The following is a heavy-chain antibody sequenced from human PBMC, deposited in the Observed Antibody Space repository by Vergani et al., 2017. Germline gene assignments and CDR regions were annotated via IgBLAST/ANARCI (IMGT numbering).Heavy chain of an antibody. D-gene: IGHD6-19*01. Sequence: QVQLQQWGAGLLKPSETLSLTCAVYGGSFSGYDLSWIRQPPGKGLEWVGEISHSGSTTANPSLTSRVTISVDTSKNQSSLKLISVTAAGTAVYFCEWGGSEEYSSGGHDYWGQGTLVTVSS. V-gene: IGHV4-34*01. CDR3: EWGGSEEYSSGGHDY. CDR2: ISHSGST. J-gene: IGHJ4*02. CDR1: GGSFSGYD.